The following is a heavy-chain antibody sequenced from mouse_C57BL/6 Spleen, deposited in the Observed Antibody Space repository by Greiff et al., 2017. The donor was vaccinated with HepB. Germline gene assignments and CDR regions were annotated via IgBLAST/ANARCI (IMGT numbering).Heavy chain of an antibody. CDR1: GFTFSSYG. V-gene: IGHV5-6*02. CDR2: ISSGGSYN. CDR3: ARQGSSYDFDY. J-gene: IGHJ2*01. D-gene: IGHD1-1*01. Sequence: EVKLVESGGDLVKPGGSLKLSCAASGFTFSSYGMSWVRQTPDKRLEWVATISSGGSYNYYPDSVKGRFTISRDNAKNTLYLQMSSLKSEDTAMYYCARQGSSYDFDYWGQGTTFTVSS.